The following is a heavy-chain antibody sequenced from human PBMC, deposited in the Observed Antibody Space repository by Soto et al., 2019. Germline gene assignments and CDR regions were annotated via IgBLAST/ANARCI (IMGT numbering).Heavy chain of an antibody. Sequence: GGSLRLSCAASGFTFSSYALSWVRQAPGKGLEWVSAISGSGGSTYYADSVKGRFTISIDNSKNTLYLQMNSLRAEDTAVYYCEKAPLILTGTNFDPWGHGTLLTASS. CDR1: GFTFSSYA. CDR3: EKAPLILTGTNFDP. D-gene: IGHD1-7*01. CDR2: ISGSGGST. V-gene: IGHV3-23*01. J-gene: IGHJ5*02.